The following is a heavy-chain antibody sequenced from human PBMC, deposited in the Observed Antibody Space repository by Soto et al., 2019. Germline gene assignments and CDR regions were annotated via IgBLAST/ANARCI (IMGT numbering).Heavy chain of an antibody. D-gene: IGHD3-22*01. CDR3: ARDLPYYYDSSGYVYYYYYGMDV. J-gene: IGHJ6*02. Sequence: EVQLVESGGGLVKPGGSLRLSCAASGFTFSSYSMNWVRQAPGKGLEWVSSISSSSSYIYYADSVKGRFTISRDNAKNSLYLQMNRLRAEDTAVYYCARDLPYYYDSSGYVYYYYYGMDVWGQGTTVTVSS. CDR1: GFTFSSYS. V-gene: IGHV3-21*01. CDR2: ISSSSSYI.